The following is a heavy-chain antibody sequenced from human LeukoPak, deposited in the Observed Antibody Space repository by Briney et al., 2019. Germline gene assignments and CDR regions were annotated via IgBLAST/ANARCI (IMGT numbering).Heavy chain of an antibody. J-gene: IGHJ4*02. CDR3: ADRVATGGDY. V-gene: IGHV3-23*01. CDR1: GFTFSNYV. D-gene: IGHD5-12*01. CDR2: ISGSGGTT. Sequence: SGESLRLSCTASGFTFSNYVMSWVRQAPGKGLEWVSAISGSGGTTYYADSVKGRFTISRDNSKNTLYLQMNSLRAEDTAVYYRADRVATGGDYWGQGTLVTVSS.